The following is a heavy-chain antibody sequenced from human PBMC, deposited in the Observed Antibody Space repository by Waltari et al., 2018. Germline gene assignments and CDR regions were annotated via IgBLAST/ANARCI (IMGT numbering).Heavy chain of an antibody. D-gene: IGHD1-26*01. V-gene: IGHV4-59*01. J-gene: IGHJ4*02. CDR2: IYYSGST. CDR1: GGSISSYY. Sequence: QVQLQESGPGLVKPSETLSLTCTVSGGSISSYYWSWIRQPPGKGLEWIGYIYYSGSTNCHPALKSRVTISGDTSKNQFSLKLSSVTASDTDVYYCARAYYHFDYWGQGTLLTVSS. CDR3: ARAYYHFDY.